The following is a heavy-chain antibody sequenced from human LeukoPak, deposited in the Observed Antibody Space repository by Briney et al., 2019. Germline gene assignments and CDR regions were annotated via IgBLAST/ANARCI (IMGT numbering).Heavy chain of an antibody. CDR3: ARDQGGRITIGRFDP. Sequence: PSETLSLTCAVYGGSFSGYYWSWIRQPPGKWLEWIGEITHSGSTNYNPSLKSRVTISVDTSENQFSLKLSSVTAADTAVYYCARDQGGRITIGRFDPWGQGTLVTVSS. V-gene: IGHV4-34*01. CDR2: ITHSGST. D-gene: IGHD3-10*01. CDR1: GGSFSGYY. J-gene: IGHJ5*02.